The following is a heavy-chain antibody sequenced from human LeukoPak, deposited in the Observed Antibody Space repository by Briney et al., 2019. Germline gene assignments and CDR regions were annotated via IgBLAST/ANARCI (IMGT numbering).Heavy chain of an antibody. D-gene: IGHD5-18*01. CDR1: GFTFDDYA. J-gene: IGHJ4*02. V-gene: IGHV3-9*01. CDR2: ISWNSGSI. CDR3: AKDTAMALGFDY. Sequence: PGRSLRLSCAASGFTFDDYAMHWVRQAPGKGLEWVSGISWNSGSIGYADSVKGRFTISRDNAKNSLYLQMSSLRAEDTALYYCAKDTAMALGFDYWGQGTLVTVSS.